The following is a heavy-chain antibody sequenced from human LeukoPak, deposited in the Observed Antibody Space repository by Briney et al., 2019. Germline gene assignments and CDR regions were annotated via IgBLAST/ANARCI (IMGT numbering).Heavy chain of an antibody. D-gene: IGHD5-18*01. CDR3: AKVPLKGYNYGYYFDY. CDR1: GFTFDDYA. J-gene: IGHJ4*02. V-gene: IGHV3-43*02. CDR2: ISGDGGST. Sequence: GGSLRLSCAASGFTFDDYAMHWVRQAPGKGLECISLISGDGGSTIYADSVKGRFTISRDNSKNSLYLRMNSLRTEDTALYYCAKVPLKGYNYGYYFDYWGQGTLVTVSS.